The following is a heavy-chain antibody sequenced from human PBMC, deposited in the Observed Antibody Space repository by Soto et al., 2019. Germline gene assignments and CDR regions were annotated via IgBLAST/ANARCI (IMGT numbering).Heavy chain of an antibody. J-gene: IGHJ5*02. CDR1: GYTFTRYT. Sequence: ASVKVSCKASGYTFTRYTMDWVRQAPGQRLEWMGWINPDNGNTKSSQKFQDRVIITRDTSASTAYMDLSSLRSEDTAVYYCARGIATGQLDPWGQGTLVTVSS. CDR2: INPDNGNT. D-gene: IGHD2-15*01. CDR3: ARGIATGQLDP. V-gene: IGHV1-3*01.